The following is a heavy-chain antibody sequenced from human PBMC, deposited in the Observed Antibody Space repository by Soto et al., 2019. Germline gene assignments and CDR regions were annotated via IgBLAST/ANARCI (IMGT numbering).Heavy chain of an antibody. V-gene: IGHV3-9*01. CDR3: AKNMDYFAYSGSRPYEH. CDR2: ISWDSRKV. Sequence: EVQLVESGGGLVQPGRSLRLSCAASGFTFDDYTMHWVRQAPGTSLEWGSLISWDSRKVDYADPVKGRFSISRDNARSSLYLQMNSLTPEDTAIYYCAKNMDYFAYSGSRPYEHWGRGTLIAVSS. J-gene: IGHJ4*02. D-gene: IGHD6-19*01. CDR1: GFTFDDYT.